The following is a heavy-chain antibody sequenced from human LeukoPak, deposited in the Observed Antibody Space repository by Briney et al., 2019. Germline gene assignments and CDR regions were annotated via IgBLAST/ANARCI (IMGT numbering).Heavy chain of an antibody. J-gene: IGHJ4*02. Sequence: SETLSLTCSVSGASITSYYWSWIRQPPGKGLEWIGYIYHTGSANYNPSLKSRVSMSLDTSKNQFSLNLTSVIAADTAVYYCARVAGAGSLFDSWGQGTLVTVSS. CDR2: IYHTGSA. CDR3: ARVAGAGSLFDS. V-gene: IGHV4-59*01. CDR1: GASITSYY. D-gene: IGHD6-19*01.